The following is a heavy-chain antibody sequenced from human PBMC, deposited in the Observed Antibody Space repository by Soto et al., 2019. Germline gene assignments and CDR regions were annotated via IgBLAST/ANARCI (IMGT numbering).Heavy chain of an antibody. D-gene: IGHD6-25*01. CDR2: IDPRDSYT. V-gene: IGHV5-10-1*01. J-gene: IGHJ4*02. CDR1: GYSFTSYL. CDR3: ARHDIAAADD. Sequence: PGESLKISCKGSGYSFTSYLISWVRQMPGKGLEWMGRIDPRDSYTNYRPSFQGHVTISADKSISTAYLQWSSLKASDTAMYYCARHDIAAADDWGQGTLVTVSS.